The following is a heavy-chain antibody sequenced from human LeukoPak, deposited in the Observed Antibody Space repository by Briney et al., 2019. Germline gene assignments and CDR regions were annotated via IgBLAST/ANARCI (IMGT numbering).Heavy chain of an antibody. CDR1: GYTFTSYG. V-gene: IGHV1-18*04. CDR2: ISAYNGNT. D-gene: IGHD4-17*01. Sequence: ASVKVSCKASGYTFTSYGISWVRQAPGQGLEWMGWISAYNGNTNYAQKLQGRVTMTTDTSTSTAYMELRSLRSDDTAVYYCAGVLSDYGDSDWFDPWGQGTLVTVSS. CDR3: AGVLSDYGDSDWFDP. J-gene: IGHJ5*02.